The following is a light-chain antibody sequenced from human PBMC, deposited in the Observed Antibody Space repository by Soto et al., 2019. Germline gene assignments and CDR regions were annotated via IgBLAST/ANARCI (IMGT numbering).Light chain of an antibody. J-gene: IGKJ4*01. CDR1: QSVSSSY. CDR2: GAS. V-gene: IGKV3-20*01. Sequence: EIVLTQSPGTLSLSPGERATLSCRASQSVSSSYLAWYQQKPGQAPRLLIYGASSRATGIPDRFSGSGSGTDFTLTISRLEPEDFAVYYCQQNGSSPSGLTFGGGTKVEIK. CDR3: QQNGSSPSGLT.